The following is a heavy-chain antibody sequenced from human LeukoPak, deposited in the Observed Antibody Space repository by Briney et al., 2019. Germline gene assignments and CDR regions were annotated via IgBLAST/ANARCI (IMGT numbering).Heavy chain of an antibody. CDR1: GFTFSSYA. Sequence: GGSLRLSCAASGFTFSSYAMHWVRQAPGKGLEWVAVISYDGSNKYYADSVKGRFTISRDNSKNTLYLQMNSLRAEDTAVYYCARELLNAFDIWGQGTMVTVSS. CDR3: ARELLNAFDI. V-gene: IGHV3-30-3*01. CDR2: ISYDGSNK. J-gene: IGHJ3*02.